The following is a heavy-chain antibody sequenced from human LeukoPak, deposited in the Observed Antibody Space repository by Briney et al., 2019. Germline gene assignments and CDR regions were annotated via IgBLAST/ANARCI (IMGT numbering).Heavy chain of an antibody. D-gene: IGHD4-17*01. CDR3: ARDGLTTVTHLDDY. V-gene: IGHV1-46*01. Sequence: ASVKVSCKASGYTFTMYYIHWVRQAPGQGLEWMGMINPSDGATTYAQRFQGRVTMTTDTSTSTAYMELRSLRSDDTAVYYCARDGLTTVTHLDDYWGQGTLVTVSS. CDR2: INPSDGAT. J-gene: IGHJ4*02. CDR1: GYTFTMYY.